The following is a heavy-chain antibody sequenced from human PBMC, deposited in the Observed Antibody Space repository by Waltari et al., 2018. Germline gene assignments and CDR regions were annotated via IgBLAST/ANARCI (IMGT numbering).Heavy chain of an antibody. CDR3: TRSRYCSTTSCQVDWFDP. J-gene: IGHJ5*02. Sequence: EVQVVESGGGLVQPGGSLRLSCAAPGFTFSTYWMHWAGQAPGKGLVWVSRINADGGSTSYADSVKGRFTISRDNANNTLYLQMNSLRAEDTAVYYCTRSRYCSTTSCQVDWFDPWGQGTLVTVSS. CDR1: GFTFSTYW. V-gene: IGHV3-74*01. CDR2: INADGGST. D-gene: IGHD2-2*01.